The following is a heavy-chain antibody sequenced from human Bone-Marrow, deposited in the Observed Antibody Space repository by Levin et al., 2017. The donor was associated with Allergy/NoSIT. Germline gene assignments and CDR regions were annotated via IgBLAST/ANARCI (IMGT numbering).Heavy chain of an antibody. V-gene: IGHV3-7*01. CDR1: GFTLSNYW. CDR2: IKEDGSEK. CDR3: AISRTRGPPGY. J-gene: IGHJ4*02. D-gene: IGHD1-14*01. Sequence: HSGGSLRLSCAASGFTLSNYWVSWVRQAPGKGLEWVANIKEDGSEKYYVDSVEGRFTISRDNAKNSLFLQMNSLRAEDTAVYFCAISRTRGPPGYWGQGTLVTVSS.